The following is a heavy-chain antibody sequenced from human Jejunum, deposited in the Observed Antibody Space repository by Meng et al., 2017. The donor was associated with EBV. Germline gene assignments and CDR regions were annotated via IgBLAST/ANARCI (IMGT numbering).Heavy chain of an antibody. CDR1: SDSISNSNW. V-gene: IGHV4-4*02. D-gene: IGHD1-1*01. CDR3: ARASLERLLEY. J-gene: IGHJ4*02. CDR2: VYHSGST. Sequence: QVQLQESGPGLVQPSGTLSLTCTVPSDSISNSNWWSWVRQPPGKGLEWIGEVYHSGSTYYNPSLESRVTISIDTSKSQFSLSLNSVTAADTAVYYCARASLERLLEYWGQGTLGTVSS.